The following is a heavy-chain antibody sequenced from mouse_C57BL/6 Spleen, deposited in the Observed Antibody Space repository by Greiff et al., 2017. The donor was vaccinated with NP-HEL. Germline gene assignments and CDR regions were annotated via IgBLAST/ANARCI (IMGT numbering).Heavy chain of an antibody. Sequence: VKLQESGAELVKPGASVKISCKASGYAFSSYWMNWVKQRPGKGLEWIGQIYPGDGDTNYNGKFKGKATLTADKSPSTAYMQLSILTSEDSAVYFCARFELAWFAYWGQGTLVTVS. CDR3: ARFELAWFAY. CDR2: IYPGDGDT. J-gene: IGHJ3*01. CDR1: GYAFSSYW. V-gene: IGHV1-80*01. D-gene: IGHD4-1*01.